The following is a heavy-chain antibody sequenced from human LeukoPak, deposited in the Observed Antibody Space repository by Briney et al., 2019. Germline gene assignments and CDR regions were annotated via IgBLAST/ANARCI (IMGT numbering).Heavy chain of an antibody. D-gene: IGHD2/OR15-2a*01. Sequence: GGSLRLSCVVSGFTFSSYAMSWVRQAPGKGLEWVSSISAVGAGTYYGESVKGRFTISRDNSKNIPYLQMSSLRAEDTAVYYCARISTSSYSDYWGQGSLVTVSS. CDR2: ISAVGAGT. J-gene: IGHJ4*02. CDR1: GFTFSSYA. CDR3: ARISTSSYSDY. V-gene: IGHV3-23*01.